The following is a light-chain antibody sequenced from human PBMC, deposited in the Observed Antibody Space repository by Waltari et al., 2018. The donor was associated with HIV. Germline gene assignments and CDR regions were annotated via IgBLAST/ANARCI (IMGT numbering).Light chain of an antibody. CDR3: QQSHRTPLT. V-gene: IGKV1-39*01. J-gene: IGKJ5*01. CDR1: QDIKKN. Sequence: DIQMTQSPSSVSADVGDRVIITCRASQDIKKNVNWYQQKPGRSPRLLSYSASGLQSGVPSTFSGSGSGLEFNLTIAALEAEDSALFYCQQSHRTPLTFGGGTRLEIK. CDR2: SAS.